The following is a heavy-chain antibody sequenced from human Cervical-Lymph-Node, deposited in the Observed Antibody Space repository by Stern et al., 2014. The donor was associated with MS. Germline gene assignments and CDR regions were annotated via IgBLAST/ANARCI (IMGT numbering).Heavy chain of an antibody. CDR2: ISSNGGST. J-gene: IGHJ4*02. CDR1: GFTFSSYA. CDR3: VKPHYDSSGYYDY. D-gene: IGHD3-22*01. V-gene: IGHV3-64D*06. Sequence: EVQLEESGGGLVQPGGSLRLSCSASGFTFSSYAMHWVRQAPGKGLEYVSAISSNGGSTYYADSVKGRFTISRDNSKKTLYLQMSSLRAEDTAVYYCVKPHYDSSGYYDYWGQGTLVTVSS.